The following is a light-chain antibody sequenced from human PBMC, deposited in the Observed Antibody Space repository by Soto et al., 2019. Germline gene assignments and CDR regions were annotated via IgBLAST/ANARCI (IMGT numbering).Light chain of an antibody. CDR1: DIARKS. CDR3: QVWDSSSDHYV. J-gene: IGLJ1*01. V-gene: IGLV3-21*02. CDR2: DDN. Sequence: YELTQPPSVSVAPGQTARLSCGGNDIARKSVHWSQQQPGRAPVLVVYDDNDRPSGIHERFSGSNTGDTATLTISRVEAGDEADYYCQVWDSSSDHYVFGSGTKVTVL.